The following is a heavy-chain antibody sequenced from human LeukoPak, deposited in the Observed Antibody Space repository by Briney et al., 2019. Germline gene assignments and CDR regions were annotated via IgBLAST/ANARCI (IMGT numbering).Heavy chain of an antibody. V-gene: IGHV1-69*01. CDR3: ASSYDSSGYYPDY. CDR2: IIPIFGTA. CDR1: GGTFSSYA. J-gene: IGHJ4*02. Sequence: ASVKVSCKASGGTFSSYAINWVRQAPGQGLEWMGGIIPIFGTANYAQKFQGRVTITADESTSTAYMEPSSLRSEDTAVYYCASSYDSSGYYPDYWGQGTLVTVSS. D-gene: IGHD3-22*01.